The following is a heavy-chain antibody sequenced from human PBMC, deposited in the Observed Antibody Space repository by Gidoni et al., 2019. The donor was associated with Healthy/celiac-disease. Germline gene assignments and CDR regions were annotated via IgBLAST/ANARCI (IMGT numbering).Heavy chain of an antibody. J-gene: IGHJ6*03. V-gene: IGHV3-66*01. D-gene: IGHD2-15*01. Sequence: EVQLVESGGGLVQPGGSLRLSCAASGCTVSSNYMSWVRQAPGKGPQCFSDIYSVGSTYYAESEKGRFTSSSDNSNNKLYRQMNGLRVAEKDVYYSAREQCGVGCCCPVPSVYFYYLGVWGKGTTGTVSS. CDR2: IYSVGST. CDR1: GCTVSSNY. CDR3: AREQCGVGCCCPVPSVYFYYLGV.